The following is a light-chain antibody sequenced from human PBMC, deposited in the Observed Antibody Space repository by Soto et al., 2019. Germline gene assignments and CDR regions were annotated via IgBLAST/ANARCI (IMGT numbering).Light chain of an antibody. J-gene: IGLJ3*02. CDR3: SSYTSSTTWV. CDR1: SSDIGNYNY. V-gene: IGLV2-14*03. CDR2: EVS. Sequence: QSALTQPASVSGSPGQSITISCTGTSSDIGNYNYVSWYQQHPGKGPKLMIYEVSNRPSGVSNRFSGSKSGNTASLTISGLQAEDEADYYCSSYTSSTTWVSGGGTKLTVL.